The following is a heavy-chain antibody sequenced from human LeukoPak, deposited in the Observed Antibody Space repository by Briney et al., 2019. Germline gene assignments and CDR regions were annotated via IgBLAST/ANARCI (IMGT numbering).Heavy chain of an antibody. CDR1: GYTFTSYA. Sequence: ASVKVSCKASGYTFTSYAMNWVRQAPGQGLEWMGRIIPLTGTPVYAQTFQDRVTITADISTRTAYLELNTLRSEDTAIHYCAIAVGGNNIWFESWGQGTLVTVSS. J-gene: IGHJ5*01. CDR2: IIPLTGTP. D-gene: IGHD1-26*01. V-gene: IGHV1-69*06. CDR3: AIAVGGNNIWFES.